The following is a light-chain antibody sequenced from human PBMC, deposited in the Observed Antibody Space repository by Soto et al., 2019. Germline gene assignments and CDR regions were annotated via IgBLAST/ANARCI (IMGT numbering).Light chain of an antibody. J-gene: IGKJ4*01. CDR3: QQYYTTPIT. V-gene: IGKV4-1*01. Sequence: SPLSCWSSQSLLYSSNNKNYLAWYQQMPGQPPKLLIYWASTRESGVPDRFSGSGSGTDFTLTISSLQAEDVATYYCQQYYTTPITVGGGTKVGIK. CDR1: QSLLYSSNNKNY. CDR2: WAS.